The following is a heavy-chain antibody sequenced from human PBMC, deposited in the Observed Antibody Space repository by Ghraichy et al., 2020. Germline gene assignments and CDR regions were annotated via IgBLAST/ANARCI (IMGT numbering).Heavy chain of an antibody. J-gene: IGHJ4*02. CDR3: ARGGGDLIQSSHFDY. CDR1: RGFISSEGSY. Sequence: SETLSLTCTVSRGFISSEGSYWSWIRQPPGKGLEWIGSIHYGGTTYYNPSLKSRLTMSLETSKRRFSLKLNSVTVADTAVYYCARGGGDLIQSSHFDYWGQGALVTVSS. CDR2: IHYGGTT. D-gene: IGHD3-16*01. V-gene: IGHV4-30-4*01.